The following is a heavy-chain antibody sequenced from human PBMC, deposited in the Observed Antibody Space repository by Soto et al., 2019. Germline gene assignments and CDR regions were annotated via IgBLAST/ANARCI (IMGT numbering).Heavy chain of an antibody. V-gene: IGHV3-30-3*01. CDR1: GFTFSSYA. D-gene: IGHD2-8*02. CDR3: ARAGTGSYYGMDV. CDR2: ISYDGSNK. Sequence: GGSLRLSCAASGFTFSSYAMHWVRQAPGKGLEWVAVISYDGSNKYYADSVKGRFTISRDNSKNTLYLQMNSLRAEDTAVYYCARAGTGSYYGMDVWGQGTTVTVSS. J-gene: IGHJ6*02.